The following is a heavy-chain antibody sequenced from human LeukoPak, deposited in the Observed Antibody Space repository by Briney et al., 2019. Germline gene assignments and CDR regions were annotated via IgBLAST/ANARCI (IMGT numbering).Heavy chain of an antibody. V-gene: IGHV5-51*01. CDR3: TRVAFYYYYMDF. J-gene: IGHJ6*03. CDR1: GYSFTDYW. CDR2: IYPRDSHT. Sequence: GESLKISCKASGYSFTDYWIGWVRQMPGKGLEWMGIIYPRDSHTIYSPSFQGQVTVSADKSITTAYLQWSSLKASDTAIYYCTRVAFYYYYMDFWGKGTTVSVSS.